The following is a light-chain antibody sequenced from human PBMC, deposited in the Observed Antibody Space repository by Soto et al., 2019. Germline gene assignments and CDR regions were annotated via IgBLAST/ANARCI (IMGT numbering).Light chain of an antibody. CDR1: QSVSSY. V-gene: IGKV3-11*01. J-gene: IGKJ5*01. CDR2: DAS. Sequence: EIVLTQSTATLSLSPGERATLSCRASQSVSSYLAWYQQKPGQAPRLLIYDASNRATGIPARFSGSGSGTDFTLTISSLEPEDFAVYYCQQRSNFPITFGQGTRLEIK. CDR3: QQRSNFPIT.